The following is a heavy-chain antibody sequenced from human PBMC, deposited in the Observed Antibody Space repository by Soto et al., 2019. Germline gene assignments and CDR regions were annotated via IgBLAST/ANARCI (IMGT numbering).Heavy chain of an antibody. CDR1: GGSISNHY. J-gene: IGHJ4*02. D-gene: IGHD7-27*01. Sequence: QVQLQESGQGLVKPSETLSLTCTVSGGSISNHYWSWIRQPPGKGLEWIGYIYDNGNTNYNPSLKSRVTMSVDTSKNQISLKVSSVTAADKAGYYCTRANWYSEYWGQGTLVTVSS. V-gene: IGHV4-59*11. CDR3: TRANWYSEY. CDR2: IYDNGNT.